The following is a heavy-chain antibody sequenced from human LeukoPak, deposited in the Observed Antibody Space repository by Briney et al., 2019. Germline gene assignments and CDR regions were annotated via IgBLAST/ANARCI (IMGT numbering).Heavy chain of an antibody. CDR2: ISYDGSDK. J-gene: IGHJ4*02. V-gene: IGHV3-30*04. CDR3: ARDSYGGNPIYYFDY. Sequence: GRSLRLSCAASGFTFSSYAMHWVRQAPGKGLVWVALISYDGSDKYSADSVKGRFTISRDNSKNTLYLQMSSLRAEDTAVYYCARDSYGGNPIYYFDYWGQGTLVTVSS. CDR1: GFTFSSYA. D-gene: IGHD4-23*01.